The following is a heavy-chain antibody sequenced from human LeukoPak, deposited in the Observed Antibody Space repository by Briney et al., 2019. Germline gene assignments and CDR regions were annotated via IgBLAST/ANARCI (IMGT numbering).Heavy chain of an antibody. CDR3: ARDGPLLRYFDWLGGAFDI. CDR2: INPLFGTT. CDR1: GGTFSSYS. Sequence: SVKVSCKXSGGTFSSYSISWVRQAPGQGLEWMGGINPLFGTTNYSQQFQGRVTITAEESTSTAYMELSSLRSEDTAVYYCARDGPLLRYFDWLGGAFDIWGQGTKVTVSS. J-gene: IGHJ3*02. D-gene: IGHD3-9*01. V-gene: IGHV1-69*13.